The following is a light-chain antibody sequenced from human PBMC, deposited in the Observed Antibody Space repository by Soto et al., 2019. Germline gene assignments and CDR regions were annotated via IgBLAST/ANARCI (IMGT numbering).Light chain of an antibody. Sequence: QSVLTQPTSVSGAPGQRVTISCTGSSSNIGAGYDVHWYQQLPGTAPKLLIDGNSNRPSGIPDRFSGSKSGTSASLAITGLQAEDEADYYCQSYDSSLSGDVFGTGTKVTGL. CDR2: GNS. V-gene: IGLV1-40*01. CDR3: QSYDSSLSGDV. J-gene: IGLJ1*01. CDR1: SSNIGAGYD.